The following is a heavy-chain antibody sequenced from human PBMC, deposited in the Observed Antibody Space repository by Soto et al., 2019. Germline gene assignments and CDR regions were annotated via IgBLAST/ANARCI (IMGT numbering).Heavy chain of an antibody. J-gene: IGHJ6*03. CDR2: IKQDGSEK. Sequence: GGSLRLSCAASGFTFSSYWMSWVRQAPGKGLEWVANIKQDGSEKYYVDSVKGRFTISRDNAKNSLYLQMNSLRAEDTAVYYCARAIVVVRGPHQPKHENYYMDVWGKGTTVTVSS. CDR1: GFTFSSYW. V-gene: IGHV3-7*04. CDR3: ARAIVVVRGPHQPKHENYYMDV. D-gene: IGHD2-2*01.